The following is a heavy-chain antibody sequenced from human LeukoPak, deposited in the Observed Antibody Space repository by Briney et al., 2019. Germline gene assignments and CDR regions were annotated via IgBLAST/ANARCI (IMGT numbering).Heavy chain of an antibody. CDR3: ARERCSGGSCYFHYYYYMDV. V-gene: IGHV3-7*01. Sequence: PGGSLRLSCAASGFTFSSYWMSWVRQAPGKGLEWVANIKQDGSEKYYVDSVKGRFTISRDNAKNSLYLQMNSLRAEDTAVYYCARERCSGGSCYFHYYYYMDVWGKGTTVTVSS. J-gene: IGHJ6*03. CDR2: IKQDGSEK. CDR1: GFTFSSYW. D-gene: IGHD2-15*01.